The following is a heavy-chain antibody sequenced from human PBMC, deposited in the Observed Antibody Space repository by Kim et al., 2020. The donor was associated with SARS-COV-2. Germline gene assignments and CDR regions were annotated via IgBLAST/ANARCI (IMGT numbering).Heavy chain of an antibody. V-gene: IGHV5-51*01. D-gene: IGHD3-10*02. J-gene: IGHJ5*02. CDR3: ARLFHTVLFGEENWFDP. CDR1: GYSFTSYW. Sequence: GESLKISCKGSGYSFTSYWIGWVRQMPGKGLEWMGIIYPGDSDTRYSPSFQGQVTISADKSISTAYLQWSSLKASDTAMYYCARLFHTVLFGEENWFDPWGQGTLVTVSS. CDR2: IYPGDSDT.